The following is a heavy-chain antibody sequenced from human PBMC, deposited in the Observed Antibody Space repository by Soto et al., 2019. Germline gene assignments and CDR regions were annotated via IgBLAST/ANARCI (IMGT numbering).Heavy chain of an antibody. V-gene: IGHV1-18*04. J-gene: IGHJ6*02. CDR3: ARELGITGTRYYYYYGMDV. CDR2: ISADNGNT. CDR1: GYTFTSYG. D-gene: IGHD1-7*01. Sequence: ASVKVSCKASGYTFTSYGISWVRQAPGQGLEWMGWISADNGNTNYAQKLQGRFTMTTDTSTRTADMELRSLRTDDTAVYYCARELGITGTRYYYYYGMDVWGQGTTVTVSS.